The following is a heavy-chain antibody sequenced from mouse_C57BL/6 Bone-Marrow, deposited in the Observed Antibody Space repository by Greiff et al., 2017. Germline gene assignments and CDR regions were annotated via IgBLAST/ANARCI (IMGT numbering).Heavy chain of an antibody. CDR3: ARHGAYYSNYEKSSYYAMDY. J-gene: IGHJ4*01. CDR2: FYPGSGSI. Sequence: QVQLQQSGAELVKPGASVKLSCKASGYTFTEYTIHWVKQRSGQGLEWIGWFYPGSGSIKYNEKFKDKATLTADKSSSTVYMELSRLTSEDSAVYFCARHGAYYSNYEKSSYYAMDYWGQGTSVTVSS. D-gene: IGHD2-5*01. CDR1: GYTFTEYT. V-gene: IGHV1-62-2*01.